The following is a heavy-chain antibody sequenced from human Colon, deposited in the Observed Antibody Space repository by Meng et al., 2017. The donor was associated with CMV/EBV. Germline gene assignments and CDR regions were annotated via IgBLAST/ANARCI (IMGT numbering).Heavy chain of an antibody. Sequence: SGYAFSAYFIRWVQQAPGQGLEWMGWINPDSGGTKYAQKFQGRLTMTRDTSISTVSMEFTSLTSDDTAIYFCARRCSTPTCSGAMDVWGQGTTVTVSS. J-gene: IGHJ6*02. CDR3: ARRCSTPTCSGAMDV. D-gene: IGHD2-2*01. CDR2: INPDSGGT. V-gene: IGHV1-2*02. CDR1: GYAFSAYF.